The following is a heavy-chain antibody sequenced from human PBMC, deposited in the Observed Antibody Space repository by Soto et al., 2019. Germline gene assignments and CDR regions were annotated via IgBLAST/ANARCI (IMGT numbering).Heavy chain of an antibody. CDR3: ASQGAAYYYYGMDV. J-gene: IGHJ6*02. D-gene: IGHD6-13*01. V-gene: IGHV5-10-1*01. Sequence: GESLKISCKGSGYSFTSYWISWVRQMPGKGLEWMGRIDPSDSYTNYSPSFQGHVTISADKSISTAYLQWSSLKASDTAVYYCASQGAAYYYYGMDVWGQGTTVTVSS. CDR2: IDPSDSYT. CDR1: GYSFTSYW.